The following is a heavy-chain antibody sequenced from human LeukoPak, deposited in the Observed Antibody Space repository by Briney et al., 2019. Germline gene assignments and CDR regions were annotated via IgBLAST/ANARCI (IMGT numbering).Heavy chain of an antibody. CDR1: GGSFSGYY. CDR2: INHSGST. V-gene: IGHV4-34*01. CDR3: ARGSSGWAAAVDY. Sequence: PSETLSLTCAVYGGSFSGYYWSWIRQPPGKGLGWIGEINHSGSTNYNPSLKSRVTISVDTSKNQFSPKLSSVTAADTAVYYCARGSSGWAAAVDYWGQGTLVTVSS. J-gene: IGHJ4*02. D-gene: IGHD6-19*01.